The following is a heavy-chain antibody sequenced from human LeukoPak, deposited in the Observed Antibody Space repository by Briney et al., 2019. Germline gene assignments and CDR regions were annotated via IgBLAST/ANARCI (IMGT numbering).Heavy chain of an antibody. D-gene: IGHD6-13*01. CDR3: AKDPSPYDSSSRKGAFDI. V-gene: IGHV3-30*18. CDR1: GFTFSSYG. CDR2: ISYDGSNK. J-gene: IGHJ3*02. Sequence: GRSLRLSCAASGFTFSSYGMHWVRQAPGKGLEWVAVISYDGSNKYYGDSVKGRFTISRDNSKNTLYLQMNSLRAEDTAVYYCAKDPSPYDSSSRKGAFDIWGQGTMVTVSS.